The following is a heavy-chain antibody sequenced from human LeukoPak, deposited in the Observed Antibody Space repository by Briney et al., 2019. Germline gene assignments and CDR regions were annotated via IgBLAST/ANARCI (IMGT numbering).Heavy chain of an antibody. CDR2: INPNSGGT. D-gene: IGHD1/OR15-1a*01. V-gene: IGHV1-2*02. J-gene: IGHJ6*03. CDR1: GYTFTGYY. Sequence: ASVKVSCKASGYTFTGYYMHWVRQAPGQGLEWMGWINPNSGGTNYAQKFQGRVTMTRDTSISTAYMELSRLRSDDTAVYYCAREVRRSQQNYYYYYYMDVWGKGTTVTVSS. CDR3: AREVRRSQQNYYYYYYMDV.